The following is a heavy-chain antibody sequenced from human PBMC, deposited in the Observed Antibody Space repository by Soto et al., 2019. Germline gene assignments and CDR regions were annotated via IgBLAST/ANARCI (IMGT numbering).Heavy chain of an antibody. J-gene: IGHJ6*02. CDR1: GFTFSSYW. CDR2: IKQDGSEK. V-gene: IGHV3-7*05. CDR3: ARSGDGYNIRDDYYYYGMDV. Sequence: GGSLRLSCAASGFTFSSYWMSWVRQAPGKGLEWVANIKQDGSEKYYVDSVKGRFTISRDNAKNSLYLQMNSLRAEDTAVYYCARSGDGYNIRDDYYYYGMDVWGQGTTVTVSS. D-gene: IGHD5-12*01.